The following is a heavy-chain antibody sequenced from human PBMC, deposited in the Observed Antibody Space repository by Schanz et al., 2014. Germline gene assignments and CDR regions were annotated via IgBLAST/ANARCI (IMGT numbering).Heavy chain of an antibody. D-gene: IGHD3-10*01. CDR3: AKDQLANYRGSGYNWFDP. CDR1: GFTFGNFF. Sequence: EVQLVESGGGLVQPGGSLRLSCAASGFTFGNFFMSWVRQAPGKGLEWVANIKQDGIEKYYVDSVKGRFTISRDNAKNSLYLQMNSLTADDTAVYYCAKDQLANYRGSGYNWFDPWGQGTLVTVSS. J-gene: IGHJ5*02. V-gene: IGHV3-7*01. CDR2: IKQDGIEK.